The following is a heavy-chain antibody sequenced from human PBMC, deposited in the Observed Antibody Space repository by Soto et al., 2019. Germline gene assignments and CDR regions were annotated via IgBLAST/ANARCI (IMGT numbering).Heavy chain of an antibody. CDR3: ARDILTGSDY. Sequence: PSESLSLTCSVSGGSISSSGFYWGWVRQPPGKGLEWIGKIYYRGSTYYNPSLKSRVTISVDTSKNQFSLKLSSVTAADTAVYYCARDILTGSDYWGQGTLVTVSS. J-gene: IGHJ4*02. V-gene: IGHV4-39*07. CDR1: GGSISSSGFY. CDR2: IYYRGST. D-gene: IGHD3-9*01.